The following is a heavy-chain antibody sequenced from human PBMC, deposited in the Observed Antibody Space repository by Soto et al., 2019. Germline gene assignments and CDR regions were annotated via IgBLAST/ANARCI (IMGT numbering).Heavy chain of an antibody. CDR3: AREMGGVGRDAFDI. D-gene: IGHD2-8*02. V-gene: IGHV1-18*01. J-gene: IGHJ3*02. CDR2: ISAYNGNT. Sequence: GASVKVSCKASGYTFTSYGISWVRQAPGQGLEWMGWISAYNGNTNYAQKLQGRVTMTTDTSTSTAYMELRSLRSDDTAVYYCAREMGGVGRDAFDIWGQGTMVTVSS. CDR1: GYTFTSYG.